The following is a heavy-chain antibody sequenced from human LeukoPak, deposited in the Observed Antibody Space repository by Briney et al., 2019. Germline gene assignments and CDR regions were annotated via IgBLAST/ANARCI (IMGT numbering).Heavy chain of an antibody. CDR1: GYTFTSYY. J-gene: IGHJ4*02. CDR3: ARGLPYYYDSSGYSDY. Sequence: ASVKVSCKASGYTFTSYYMHWVRQAPGQGLEWMGIINPSGGSTSYAQKFQGRVTMTRVTSTSTVYMELSSLRSEDTAVYYCARGLPYYYDSSGYSDYWGQGTLVTVSS. D-gene: IGHD3-22*01. V-gene: IGHV1-46*01. CDR2: INPSGGST.